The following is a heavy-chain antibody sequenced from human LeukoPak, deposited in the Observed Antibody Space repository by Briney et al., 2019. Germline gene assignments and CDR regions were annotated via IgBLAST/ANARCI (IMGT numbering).Heavy chain of an antibody. V-gene: IGHV1-2*02. J-gene: IGHJ4*02. CDR3: ARMGTLYYDVSGGFDH. Sequence: GASVKVSCKASGYTFTGYYVHWVRQAPGQGLEWMGWINPNSGGTNYAQKFQGRVTMTRDTSISTAYMELSRLRSDDTAVYYCARMGTLYYDVSGGFDHWGQGALVTVSS. CDR1: GYTFTGYY. CDR2: INPNSGGT. D-gene: IGHD3-16*01.